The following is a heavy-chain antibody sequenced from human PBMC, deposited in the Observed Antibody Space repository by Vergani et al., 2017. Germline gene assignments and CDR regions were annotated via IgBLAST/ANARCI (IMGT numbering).Heavy chain of an antibody. V-gene: IGHV3-23*01. D-gene: IGHD3-22*01. CDR3: ARLSYDTTPYLQGGYDC. CDR2: ISGSGAST. CDR1: GFTFNFYA. Sequence: EVQLLDSGGGLVQPGGSLRLSCAVSGFTFNFYAMSWVRQAPGKGLEWVSGISGSGASTYYADSVKGRFTISRDNPKNTPYLQMNSLRAEDTAVYYCARLSYDTTPYLQGGYDCWGQGTLVSVSS. J-gene: IGHJ4*02.